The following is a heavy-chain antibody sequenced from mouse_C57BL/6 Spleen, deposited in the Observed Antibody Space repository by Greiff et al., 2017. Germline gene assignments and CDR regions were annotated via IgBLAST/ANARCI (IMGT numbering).Heavy chain of an antibody. J-gene: IGHJ2*01. D-gene: IGHD2-4*01. CDR3: TRRAIYYDYYYVDY. CDR1: GFTFSDSW. V-gene: IGHV6-6*01. CDR2: IRNKANTHAT. Sequence: EVQLVESGGGLVQPGGSMKLSCAASGFTFSDSWMDWVRQSPEKGLEWVAVIRNKANTHATYYAESVKGRFTISRDDSQSSVYLQMNSLRAEDAGIYYCTRRAIYYDYYYVDYWGQGTTLTVSS.